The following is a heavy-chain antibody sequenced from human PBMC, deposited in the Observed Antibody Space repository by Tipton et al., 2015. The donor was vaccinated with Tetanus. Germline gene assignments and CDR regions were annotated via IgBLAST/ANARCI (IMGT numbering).Heavy chain of an antibody. V-gene: IGHV3-23*01. CDR2: ISGSGGST. CDR1: GFTFSSYA. Sequence: SGFTFSSYAMSWVRQAPGKGLEWVSVISGSGGSTYYADSVKGRFTISRDKSKNTLYLQMHSLRAEDTAVYYCAKDQFAEDDYWGQGTLVTVSS. CDR3: AKDQFAEDDY. D-gene: IGHD3-10*01. J-gene: IGHJ4*02.